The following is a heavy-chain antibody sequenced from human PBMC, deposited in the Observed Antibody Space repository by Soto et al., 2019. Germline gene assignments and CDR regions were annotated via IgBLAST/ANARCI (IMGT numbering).Heavy chain of an antibody. Sequence: GASVKVSCKASGGTFSSYTISWVRQAPGQGLEWMGRIIPILGIANYAQKFQGRVTITADKSSSTAYMELSSLRSEDTAVYYCAMSGDVLRYFDWLLFWGQGTLVTVSS. CDR3: AMSGDVLRYFDWLLF. CDR1: GGTFSSYT. J-gene: IGHJ4*02. V-gene: IGHV1-69*02. CDR2: IIPILGIA. D-gene: IGHD3-9*01.